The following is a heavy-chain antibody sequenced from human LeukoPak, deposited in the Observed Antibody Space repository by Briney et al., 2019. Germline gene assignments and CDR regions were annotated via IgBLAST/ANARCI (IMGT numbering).Heavy chain of an antibody. CDR3: AKEVAADSGSYGGLDY. D-gene: IGHD1-26*01. J-gene: IGHJ4*02. CDR2: LSGSGGST. Sequence: GGSLRLSCAASGFTFSSYAMNWVRQAPGKGLEWVSTLSGSGGSTNYADSVKGRFTISRDNSKNTLYLQMNSLRAEDTAVYYCAKEVAADSGSYGGLDYWGQGTLVTVSS. V-gene: IGHV3-23*01. CDR1: GFTFSSYA.